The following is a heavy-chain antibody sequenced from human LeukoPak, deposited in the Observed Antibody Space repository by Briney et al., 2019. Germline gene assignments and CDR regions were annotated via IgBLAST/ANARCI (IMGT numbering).Heavy chain of an antibody. Sequence: SETLSLTCTVSGVSISSSSYYWGWIRQPPGKGLECIGSIYYSGSTYYNPSLKSRVTISVDTSKNQCSLKLSSVTAADTAVYYCARPGYSSSWFFDYWGEGTLVTVSS. CDR2: IYYSGST. V-gene: IGHV4-39*01. D-gene: IGHD6-13*01. CDR3: ARPGYSSSWFFDY. CDR1: GVSISSSSYY. J-gene: IGHJ4*02.